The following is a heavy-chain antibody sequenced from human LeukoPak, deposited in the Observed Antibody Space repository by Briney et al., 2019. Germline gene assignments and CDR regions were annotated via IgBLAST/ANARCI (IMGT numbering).Heavy chain of an antibody. CDR2: ISGSSSDI. CDR3: AKEQARPYYYYYMDV. CDR1: EFTFRSYA. V-gene: IGHV3-23*01. D-gene: IGHD6-6*01. Sequence: GGSLRLSCIGSEFTFRSYAMNWVRQAPGKGLEWVSSISGSSSDIYYADSVKGRFTISRDNSKNTLYLQMNSLRAEDTAVYYCAKEQARPYYYYYMDVWGKGTTVTVSS. J-gene: IGHJ6*03.